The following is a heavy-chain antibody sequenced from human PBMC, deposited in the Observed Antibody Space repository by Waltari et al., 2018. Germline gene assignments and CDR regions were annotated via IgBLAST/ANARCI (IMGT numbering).Heavy chain of an antibody. J-gene: IGHJ6*03. V-gene: IGHV3-74*01. CDR2: INSDGSGT. Sequence: EVQLVESGGGLVQPGGSLRLSCAASGFTFIRYWMHWVRQAPGKGLVWVSLINSDGSGTIYADSVKGRFTISRDNAKNTLYLQLNSLRVEDTAVYYCAREPSPDSSGYFYYYMDVWGKGTTVTVSS. CDR1: GFTFIRYW. CDR3: AREPSPDSSGYFYYYMDV. D-gene: IGHD3-22*01.